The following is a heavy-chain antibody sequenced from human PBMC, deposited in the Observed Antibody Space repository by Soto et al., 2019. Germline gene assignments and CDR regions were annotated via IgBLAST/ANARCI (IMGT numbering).Heavy chain of an antibody. CDR3: ARDTRDGYYFEY. V-gene: IGHV4-59*12. CDR2: IYYSGST. CDR1: GGSISSYY. Sequence: SETLSLTCTVSGGSISSYYWSWIRQPPGKGLEWIGHIYYSGSTNYNPSLESRVTISVDKSKNQFSLELNSVTAADTAVYYCARDTRDGYYFEYWGQGILVTVSS. D-gene: IGHD1-26*01. J-gene: IGHJ4*02.